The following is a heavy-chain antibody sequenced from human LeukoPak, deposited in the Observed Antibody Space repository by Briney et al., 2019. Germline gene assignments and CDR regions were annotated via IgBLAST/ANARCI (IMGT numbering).Heavy chain of an antibody. CDR3: ASLPLYCSSTSCFDY. V-gene: IGHV3-21*01. CDR2: ISPSGDIT. CDR1: GFTFSNHG. Sequence: GGSLRLSCAASGFTFSNHGMNWVRQAPGKGLEWVSGISPSGDITYYADSVKGRFTISRDNAKNSLYLQMNSLRAEDTAVYYCASLPLYCSSTSCFDYWGQGTLVTVSS. J-gene: IGHJ4*02. D-gene: IGHD2-2*01.